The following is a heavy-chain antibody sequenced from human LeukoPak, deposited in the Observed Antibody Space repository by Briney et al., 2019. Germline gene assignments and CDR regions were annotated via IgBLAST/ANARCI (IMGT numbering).Heavy chain of an antibody. J-gene: IGHJ4*02. Sequence: ASVKVSCKASGYTFTGYYMHWVRQAPGQGPEWMGWINPNSGGTNYAQKFQGRVTMTRDTSISTAYMELSRLRSDDTAVYYCARGIQLWFLDDYWGQGTLVTVSS. CDR2: INPNSGGT. V-gene: IGHV1-2*02. D-gene: IGHD5-18*01. CDR3: ARGIQLWFLDDY. CDR1: GYTFTGYY.